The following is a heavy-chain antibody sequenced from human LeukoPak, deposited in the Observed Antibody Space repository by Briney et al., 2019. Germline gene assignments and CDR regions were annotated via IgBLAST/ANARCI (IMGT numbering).Heavy chain of an antibody. V-gene: IGHV1-69*13. D-gene: IGHD1-26*01. J-gene: IGHJ4*02. CDR3: ARESGSYEAYFDY. CDR2: IFPIFATA. CDR1: GGTFSSYA. Sequence: SVKVSCKASGGTFSSYAISWVRQAPGQGLEWMGRIFPIFATANYAQKFQGRVTITADESTSTAYMVLSSLRSEDTAVYYCARESGSYEAYFDYWGQGTLVTGSS.